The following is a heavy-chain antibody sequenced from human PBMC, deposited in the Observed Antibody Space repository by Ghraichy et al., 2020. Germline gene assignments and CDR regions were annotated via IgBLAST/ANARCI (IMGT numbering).Heavy chain of an antibody. Sequence: SETLSLTCAVHGGSFSFYYWTWIRQPPGKGLQWIGEIDHSGSTNYNPSLKSRVTISVDTSKNQYSLKFTSVTAADTAVYYCARFFRQPARDSVAVRSVGLDIWGLGTMVTVSS. CDR2: IDHSGST. CDR1: GGSFSFYY. J-gene: IGHJ3*02. V-gene: IGHV4-34*01. D-gene: IGHD6-6*01. CDR3: ARFFRQPARDSVAVRSVGLDI.